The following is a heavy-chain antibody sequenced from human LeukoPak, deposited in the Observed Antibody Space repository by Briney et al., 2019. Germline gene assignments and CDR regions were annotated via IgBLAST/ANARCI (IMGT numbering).Heavy chain of an antibody. CDR2: INHSGST. Sequence: SETLSLTCAVYGGSFSGYHWSWIRQPPGKGPEWIGEINHSGSTNYNPSLKSRVTISVDTSKNQFSLKLSSVTAADTAVYYCARTNYDFWSGYYTDDFLDYWGQGTLVTVSS. V-gene: IGHV4-34*01. J-gene: IGHJ4*02. CDR1: GGSFSGYH. D-gene: IGHD3-3*01. CDR3: ARTNYDFWSGYYTDDFLDY.